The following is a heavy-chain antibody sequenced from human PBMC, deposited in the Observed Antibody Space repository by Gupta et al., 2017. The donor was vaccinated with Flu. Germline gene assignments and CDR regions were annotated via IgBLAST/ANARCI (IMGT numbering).Heavy chain of an antibody. CDR2: IYYSGST. D-gene: IGHD2-21*02. J-gene: IGHJ4*02. CDR3: ARGWDCGGDCYSMDFDY. CDR1: GGSISSYY. Sequence: QVQLQESGPGLVKPSETLSLTCTVSGGSISSYYWSWIRQPPGKGLEWIGYIYYSGSTNYNPSLKSRVTISVDTSKNQFSLKLSSVTAADTAVYYCARGWDCGGDCYSMDFDYWGQGTLVTVSS. V-gene: IGHV4-59*01.